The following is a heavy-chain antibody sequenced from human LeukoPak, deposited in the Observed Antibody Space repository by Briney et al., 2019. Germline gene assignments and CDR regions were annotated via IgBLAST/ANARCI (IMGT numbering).Heavy chain of an antibody. J-gene: IGHJ4*02. V-gene: IGHV3-21*01. CDR1: GFPFSSYS. D-gene: IGHD3-3*01. CDR3: ASPIFGVVPASFVDY. Sequence: PGGSLRLSCAASGFPFSSYSMNWVRQAPGKGLEWVSSISSSSSYIYYADSVKGRFAIARDNAKNSLYLQMNSLRAEDTAVYYCASPIFGVVPASFVDYWGQGTLVSLSS. CDR2: ISSSSSYI.